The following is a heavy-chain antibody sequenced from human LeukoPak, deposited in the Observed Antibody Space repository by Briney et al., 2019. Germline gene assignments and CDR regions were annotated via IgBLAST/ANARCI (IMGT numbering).Heavy chain of an antibody. J-gene: IGHJ4*02. D-gene: IGHD5-18*01. CDR1: GYTFTSYY. Sequence: ASVKVSCKASGYTFTSYYMHWVRQAPGQGLEWMGWINPNSGGTNYAQKFQGRFTMTRDTSISTAYMQLSRLRTDDTAVYYCARGGYVDPAMTDYWGQGTLVTVSS. V-gene: IGHV1-2*02. CDR2: INPNSGGT. CDR3: ARGGYVDPAMTDY.